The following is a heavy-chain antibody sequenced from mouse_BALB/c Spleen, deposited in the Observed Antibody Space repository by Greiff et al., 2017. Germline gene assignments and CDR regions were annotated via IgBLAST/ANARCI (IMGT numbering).Heavy chain of an antibody. J-gene: IGHJ4*01. CDR3: TSGTYGNYEDYYAMDY. Sequence: QVQLKQHGAELVRPGASVKLSCKASGYTFTSYWINWVKQRPGQGLEWIGNIYPSDSYTNYNQKFKDKATLTVDKSSSTAYMQLSSPTSEDSAVYYCTSGTYGNYEDYYAMDYWGQGTSVTVSS. CDR1: GYTFTSYW. D-gene: IGHD2-10*02. CDR2: IYPSDSYT. V-gene: IGHV1-69*02.